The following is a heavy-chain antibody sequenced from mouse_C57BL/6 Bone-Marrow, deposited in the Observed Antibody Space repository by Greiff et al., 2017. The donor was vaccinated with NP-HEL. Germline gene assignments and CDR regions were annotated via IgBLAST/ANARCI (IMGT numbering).Heavy chain of an antibody. CDR2: IYPRSGNT. CDR3: ARLYDYYAMDY. Sequence: VKLQESGAELARPGASVKLSCKASGYTFTSYGISWVKQRTGQGLEWIGEIYPRSGNTYYNEKFKGKATLTADKSSSTEYMELRSLTSEDSAVYFYARLYDYYAMDYRGQGPSVTVSS. V-gene: IGHV1-81*01. CDR1: GYTFTSYG. D-gene: IGHD1-3*01. J-gene: IGHJ4*01.